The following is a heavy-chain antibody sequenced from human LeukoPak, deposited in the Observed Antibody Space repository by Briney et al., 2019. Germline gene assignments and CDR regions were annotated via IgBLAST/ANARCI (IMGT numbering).Heavy chain of an antibody. Sequence: SETLSLTRTVSGGSISSYYWSRIRQPPGKGLEWIGYIYYSGSTNYNPSLKSRVTISVDTSKNQFSLKLSSVTAADTAVYYCARAAVISSYYYGMDVWGQGTTVTVSS. D-gene: IGHD3-10*01. CDR3: ARAAVISSYYYGMDV. CDR2: IYYSGST. J-gene: IGHJ6*02. V-gene: IGHV4-59*01. CDR1: GGSISSYY.